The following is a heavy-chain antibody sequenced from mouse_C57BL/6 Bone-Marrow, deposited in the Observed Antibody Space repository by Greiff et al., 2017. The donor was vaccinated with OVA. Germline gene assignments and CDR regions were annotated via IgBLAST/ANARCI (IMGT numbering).Heavy chain of an antibody. CDR1: GFTFSSYA. V-gene: IGHV5-4*03. J-gene: IGHJ2*01. CDR2: ISDGGSYT. Sequence: EVMLVESGGGLVKPGGSLKLSCAASGFTFSSYAMSWVRQTPEKRLEWVATISDGGSYTYYPDNVKGRFTISRDNAKNNLYLQMSHLKSEDTAMYYCARVEYYGRGDYFDYWGQGTTLTVSS. D-gene: IGHD1-1*01. CDR3: ARVEYYGRGDYFDY.